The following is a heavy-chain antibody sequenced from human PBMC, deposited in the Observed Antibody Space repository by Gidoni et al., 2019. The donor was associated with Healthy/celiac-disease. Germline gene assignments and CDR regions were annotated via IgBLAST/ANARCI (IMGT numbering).Heavy chain of an antibody. Sequence: EVQLLESGGGLVQPGGSLRLSCAASGFTFSSYAMSWVRQAPGKGLEWVSAISGSGGSTYYADSVKGRFTISRDNSKNTLYLQMNSLRAEDTAVYYCAKDRSYVLRLLEWLLPDFDYWGQGTLVTVSS. J-gene: IGHJ4*02. CDR3: AKDRSYVLRLLEWLLPDFDY. D-gene: IGHD3-3*01. CDR2: ISGSGGST. V-gene: IGHV3-23*01. CDR1: GFTFSSYA.